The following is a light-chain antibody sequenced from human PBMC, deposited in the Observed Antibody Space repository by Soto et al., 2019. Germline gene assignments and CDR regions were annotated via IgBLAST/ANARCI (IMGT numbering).Light chain of an antibody. CDR1: SSNIGHNN. Sequence: QPVLTQPPSASGTPAQRVTISCSGSSSNIGHNNVNWYQQVPGTAPKLLVYFNSQRPSGVPARFSASKSGTSAALVISGLQSEDEASYYCATWDDSLSGWVFGGGTKLTVL. V-gene: IGLV1-44*01. J-gene: IGLJ3*02. CDR3: ATWDDSLSGWV. CDR2: FNS.